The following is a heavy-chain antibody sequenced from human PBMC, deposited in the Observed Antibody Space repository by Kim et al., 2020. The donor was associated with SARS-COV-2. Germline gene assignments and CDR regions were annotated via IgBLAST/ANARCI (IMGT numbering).Heavy chain of an antibody. Sequence: GGSLRLSCAASGFTFSDFGMHWVRQAPGRGLEWVAVIWYDGSTKYYADSVKGRFTISSVNSKNTLFLQMNSLRADDTALYSCAKPPYDRFTDYPADYGM. CDR3: AKPPYDRFTDYPADYGM. CDR2: IWYDGSTK. J-gene: IGHJ6*01. D-gene: IGHD3-16*02. V-gene: IGHV3-33*03. CDR1: GFTFSDFG.